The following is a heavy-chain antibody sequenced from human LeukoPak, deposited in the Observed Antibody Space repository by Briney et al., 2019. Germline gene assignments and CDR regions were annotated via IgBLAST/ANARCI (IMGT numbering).Heavy chain of an antibody. J-gene: IGHJ6*03. CDR2: IYYSGST. CDR1: GGSFSGYY. D-gene: IGHD6-6*01. V-gene: IGHV4-34*01. CDR3: AREYSSSSRGFTHYYNNYYMDV. Sequence: SETLSLTCAVYGGSFSGYYWGWIRQPPGKGLEWIGSIYYSGSTYYNPSLKSRVTISVDTSKNQFSLKLSSVTAADTAVYYCAREYSSSSRGFTHYYNNYYMDVGGKGTTVTVSS.